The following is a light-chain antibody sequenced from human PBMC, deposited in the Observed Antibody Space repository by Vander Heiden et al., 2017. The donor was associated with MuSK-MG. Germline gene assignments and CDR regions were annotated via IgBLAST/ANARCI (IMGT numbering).Light chain of an antibody. V-gene: IGKV1-33*01. CDR2: DVS. Sequence: DIQMTKSPSSLSASVGDRVTISCRASQTISSYSNWYQQKPGKPPKLLIFDVSNLQTGVPSRFRGSGSGTDFTFTITSVQAEDVATYYCQQFDSLPQAFGQGTRLDIK. CDR3: QQFDSLPQA. CDR1: QTISSY. J-gene: IGKJ5*01.